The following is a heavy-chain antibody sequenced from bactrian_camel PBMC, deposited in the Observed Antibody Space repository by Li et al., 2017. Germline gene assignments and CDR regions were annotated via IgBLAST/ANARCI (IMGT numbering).Heavy chain of an antibody. J-gene: IGHJ4*01. CDR3: VALAWGFNY. CDR1: GFTFSTSA. V-gene: IGHV3S40*01. Sequence: VQLVESGGGSVQAGGSLTLSCVASGFTFSTSAMSWLRRGPGKELEWVSSINPRGDKTYYADSVKGRFTISRGNTMNTAYLQMDGLKSDDTAQYYCVALAWGFNYRGQGTQVTVS. CDR2: INPRGDKT. D-gene: IGHD1*01.